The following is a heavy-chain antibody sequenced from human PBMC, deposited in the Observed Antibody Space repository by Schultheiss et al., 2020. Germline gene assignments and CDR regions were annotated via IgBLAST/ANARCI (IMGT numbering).Heavy chain of an antibody. V-gene: IGHV3-7*01. CDR3: ARERYGDYDLGWFDP. Sequence: GESLKISCAASGFTFSSYWMSWVRQAPGKGLEWVANIKQDGSEKYYVDSVKGRFTISRDNAKNTLYLQMNSLRADDTAVYYCARERYGDYDLGWFDPWGQGTLVTVSS. CDR2: IKQDGSEK. CDR1: GFTFSSYW. J-gene: IGHJ5*02. D-gene: IGHD4-17*01.